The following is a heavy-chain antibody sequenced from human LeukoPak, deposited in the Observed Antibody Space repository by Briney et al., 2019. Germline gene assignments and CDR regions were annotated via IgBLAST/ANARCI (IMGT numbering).Heavy chain of an antibody. V-gene: IGHV4-4*09. CDR3: ASCSSGWYRDAFDI. CDR1: GGSISSHY. CDR2: IYTSGST. Sequence: SETLSLTCTVSGGSISSHYWSWIRQPPGKGLEWIGYIYTSGSTNYNPSLKSRVTISVDTSKNQFSLKLSSVTAADTAVYYCASCSSGWYRDAFDIWGQGTMVTVSS. J-gene: IGHJ3*02. D-gene: IGHD6-19*01.